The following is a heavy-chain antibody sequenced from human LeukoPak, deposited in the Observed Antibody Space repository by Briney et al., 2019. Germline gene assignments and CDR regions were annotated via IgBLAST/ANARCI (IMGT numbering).Heavy chain of an antibody. Sequence: SQTLSLTCSVSGASITSGAYYWSWLRQHPEKGLEWIGYIADIATKFSNPSFKSRVSISMDPSKNLFSLSLTSLTAADTAVYYCARARMGPVPFDSWGQGILVTVSS. CDR2: IADIATK. CDR1: GASITSGAYY. V-gene: IGHV4-31*03. J-gene: IGHJ4*02. D-gene: IGHD1-14*01. CDR3: ARARMGPVPFDS.